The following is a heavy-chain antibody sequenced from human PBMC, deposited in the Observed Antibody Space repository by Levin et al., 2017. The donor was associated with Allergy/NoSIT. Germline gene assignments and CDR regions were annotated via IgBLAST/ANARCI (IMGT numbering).Heavy chain of an antibody. D-gene: IGHD2-2*03. CDR1: GFTFSSYA. J-gene: IGHJ6*02. CDR3: ANFGYCSSPSCRYYYGMDV. CDR2: ITGRGDST. V-gene: IGHV3-23*01. Sequence: PGGSLRLSCAASGFTFSSYAMSWVRQAPGKGLEWVLSITGRGDSTYSADSVKGRFTISRDNSKNTLYLQMNSLRAEDSAVYYCANFGYCSSPSCRYYYGMDVWGPGTTVTVSS.